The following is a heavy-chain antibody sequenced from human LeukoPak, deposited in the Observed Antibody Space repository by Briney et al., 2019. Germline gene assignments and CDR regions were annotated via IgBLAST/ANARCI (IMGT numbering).Heavy chain of an antibody. V-gene: IGHV4-34*01. J-gene: IGHJ5*02. CDR2: INHSGST. CDR1: GGSFSGYY. Sequence: PSETLSLTCAVYGGSFSGYYWSWIRQPPGKGLEWIGEINHSGSTHYNPSLKSRVTISVDTSKNQFSLKLSSVTAADTAVYYCARGGRSITMVRGVIITRWFDPWGQGTLVTVSS. D-gene: IGHD3-10*01. CDR3: ARGGRSITMVRGVIITRWFDP.